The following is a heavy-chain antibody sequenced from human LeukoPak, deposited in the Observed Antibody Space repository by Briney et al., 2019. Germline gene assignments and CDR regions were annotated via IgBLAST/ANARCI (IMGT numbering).Heavy chain of an antibody. CDR1: GYTFTTYY. CDR2: INPSGGST. CDR3: ARDPEIAARPVNYQYYGMDV. D-gene: IGHD6-6*01. J-gene: IGHJ6*02. V-gene: IGHV1-46*01. Sequence: ASVKVSCKASGYTFTTYYIHWVRQAPGQGLEWMGIINPSGGSTSYAQKFQGRVTMTRDTSTSTVYMELGSLRSEDTAVYYCARDPEIAARPVNYQYYGMDVWGQGTTVTVSS.